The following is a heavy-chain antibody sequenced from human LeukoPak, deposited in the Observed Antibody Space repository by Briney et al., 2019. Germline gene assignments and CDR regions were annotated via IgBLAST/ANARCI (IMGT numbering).Heavy chain of an antibody. CDR1: GGSIRSYY. D-gene: IGHD5-24*01. CDR3: ARGHGYLDY. Sequence: SETLSLTCSVSGGSIRSYYWSWIRQPPGKGLEWIGSIYYSGSTYYNPSLKSRVTISVDTSENQFSLKLSSVTAADTAVYYCARGHGYLDYWGQGTLVTVSS. V-gene: IGHV4-59*01. J-gene: IGHJ4*02. CDR2: IYYSGST.